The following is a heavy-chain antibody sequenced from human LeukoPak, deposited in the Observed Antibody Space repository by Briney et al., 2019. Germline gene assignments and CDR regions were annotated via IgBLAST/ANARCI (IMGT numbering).Heavy chain of an antibody. CDR1: GGSISSSSYY. D-gene: IGHD5-18*01. J-gene: IGHJ6*03. CDR3: ARTTEGGYSYGYFYYYYMDV. Sequence: SETLSLACTVSGGSISSSSYYWGWIRQPPGKGLEWIGYICYSGSTNYNPSLKSRVTISVDMSKNQFSLKLRSVTAADTAVYYCARTTEGGYSYGYFYYYYMDVWGKGTTVTIS. V-gene: IGHV4-61*05. CDR2: ICYSGST.